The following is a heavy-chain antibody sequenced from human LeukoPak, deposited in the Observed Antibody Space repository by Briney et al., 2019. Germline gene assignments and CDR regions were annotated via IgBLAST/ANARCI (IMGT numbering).Heavy chain of an antibody. Sequence: SETLSPTCIVSGGSISSYYWSWIRQLPGKGLEWIGYIYYSGSTNYNPSLKSRVTISVDTSKNQFSLKLSSVTAADTAVYYCARRSDYYYYGMDVWGQGTTVTVSS. J-gene: IGHJ6*02. V-gene: IGHV4-59*01. D-gene: IGHD3-3*01. CDR2: IYYSGST. CDR1: GGSISSYY. CDR3: ARRSDYYYYGMDV.